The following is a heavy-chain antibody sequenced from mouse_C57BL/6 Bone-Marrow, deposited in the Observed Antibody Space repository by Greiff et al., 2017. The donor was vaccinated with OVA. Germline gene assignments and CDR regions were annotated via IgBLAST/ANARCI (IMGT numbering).Heavy chain of an antibody. CDR3: ARQGLRRCVYYFDY. J-gene: IGHJ2*01. V-gene: IGHV5-6*01. CDR1: GFTFSSYG. D-gene: IGHD2-2*01. CDR2: ISSGGSYT. Sequence: EVKLVESGGDLVKPGGSLKLSCAASGFTFSSYGMSWVRQTPDKRLEWVATISSGGSYTSYPDSVKGRFTISRDNAKNTLYLQMSSMKSEDTAMYYSARQGLRRCVYYFDYWGQGTTLTVSS.